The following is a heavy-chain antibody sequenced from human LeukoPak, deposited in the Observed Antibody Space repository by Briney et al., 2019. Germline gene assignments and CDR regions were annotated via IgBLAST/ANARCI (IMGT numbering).Heavy chain of an antibody. CDR2: IYWDDDK. D-gene: IGHD4-23*01. J-gene: IGHJ4*02. Sequence: SGPTLVNPTQTLTLTCTFSGFSLSTSGVGVGWIRQPPGKALEWLALIYWDDDKRYSPSLKSRLTITKDTSKNQVVLTMTNVDPVDTATYYCAHSFGGGKHFDYWGQGTLVTVSS. CDR1: GFSLSTSGVG. CDR3: AHSFGGGKHFDY. V-gene: IGHV2-5*02.